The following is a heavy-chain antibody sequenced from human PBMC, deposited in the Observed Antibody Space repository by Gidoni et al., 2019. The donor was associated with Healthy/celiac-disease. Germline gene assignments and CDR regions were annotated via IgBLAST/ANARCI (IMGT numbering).Heavy chain of an antibody. Sequence: QVQLVQSGAEVKKPGSSVKVSCKASGGTFRSYAISWVRQAPGQGLEWMGGIIPIFGTANYAQKFQGRVTITADESTSTAYMELSSLRSEDTAVYYCARVGGDCSGGSCYSPVDYWGQGTLVTVSS. CDR1: GGTFRSYA. V-gene: IGHV1-69*01. CDR2: IIPIFGTA. CDR3: ARVGGDCSGGSCYSPVDY. J-gene: IGHJ4*02. D-gene: IGHD2-15*01.